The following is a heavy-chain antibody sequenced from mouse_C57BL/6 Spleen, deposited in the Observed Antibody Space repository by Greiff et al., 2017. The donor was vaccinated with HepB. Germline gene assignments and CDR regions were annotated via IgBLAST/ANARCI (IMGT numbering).Heavy chain of an antibody. CDR1: GYTFTDYE. CDR2: IDPETGGT. Sequence: VQLQQSGAELVRPGASVTLSCKASGYTFTDYEMHWVKQTPVHGLEWIGAIDPETGGTAYNQKFKGKAILTADKSSSTAYMELRSLTSEDSAVYYCTRRDYGSSPYWYFDVWGTGTTVTVSS. D-gene: IGHD1-1*01. V-gene: IGHV1-15*01. CDR3: TRRDYGSSPYWYFDV. J-gene: IGHJ1*03.